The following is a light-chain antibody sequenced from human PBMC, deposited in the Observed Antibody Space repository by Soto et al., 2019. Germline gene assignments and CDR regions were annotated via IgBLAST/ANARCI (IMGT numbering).Light chain of an antibody. Sequence: QPVLTQPPSVSGAPGQRVTISCTGSSSNIGAGYDVHWYQQLPGTAPKLLIYGNSNRPSGVPDRFSGSKSGTSASLAITGLQAEDEPDYYCQSYDSSLSGSVFGGGTKLTVL. CDR3: QSYDSSLSGSV. J-gene: IGLJ2*01. V-gene: IGLV1-40*01. CDR1: SSNIGAGYD. CDR2: GNS.